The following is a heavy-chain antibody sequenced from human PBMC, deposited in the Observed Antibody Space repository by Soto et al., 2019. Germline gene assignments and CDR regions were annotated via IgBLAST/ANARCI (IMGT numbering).Heavy chain of an antibody. D-gene: IGHD3-10*01. CDR1: GFTSSSYD. Sequence: EVQLVESGGGLVQPGGSLRLSCAASGFTSSSYDMHWVRQATGKGLEWVSAIGTAGDTYYPGSVKGRFTISRENAKNSLYLQMNSLRAEDTAVYYCARGHGAVGMDVWGQGTTVTVSS. CDR2: IGTAGDT. V-gene: IGHV3-13*01. CDR3: ARGHGAVGMDV. J-gene: IGHJ6*02.